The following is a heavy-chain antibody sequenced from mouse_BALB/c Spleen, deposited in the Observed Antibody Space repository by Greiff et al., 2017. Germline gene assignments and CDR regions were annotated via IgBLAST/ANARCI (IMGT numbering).Heavy chain of an antibody. CDR1: GFTFSSYA. Sequence: EVQGVESGGGLVKPGGSLKLSCAASGFTFSSYAMSWVRQSPEKRLEWVAEISSGGSYTYYPDTVTGRFTISRDNAKNTLYLEMSSLRSEDTAMYYCAREGAGYFDVWGAGTTVTVSS. J-gene: IGHJ1*01. CDR3: AREGAGYFDV. CDR2: ISSGGSYT. V-gene: IGHV5-9-4*01.